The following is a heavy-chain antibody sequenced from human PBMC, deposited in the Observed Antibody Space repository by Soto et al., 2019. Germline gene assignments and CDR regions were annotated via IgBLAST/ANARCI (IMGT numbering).Heavy chain of an antibody. V-gene: IGHV1-69*12. CDR3: ARPMAATATYKHYYAMGV. D-gene: IGHD1-1*01. CDR2: IIPIFGTA. Sequence: QVQLVQSGAEVKKPGSSVKVSCKASGGTFSSYAISWVRQAPGQGLEWMGGIIPIFGTANYAQKFQGRVPTTAGESTRTGYMELSRLRAADTAVSYGARPMAATATYKHYYAMGVWGQGTTVTVSS. CDR1: GGTFSSYA. J-gene: IGHJ6*02.